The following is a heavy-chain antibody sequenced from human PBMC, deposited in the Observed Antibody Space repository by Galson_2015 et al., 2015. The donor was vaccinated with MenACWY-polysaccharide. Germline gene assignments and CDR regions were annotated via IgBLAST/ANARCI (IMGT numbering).Heavy chain of an antibody. CDR3: ARLHCSSTSCYPTDYYYYGMDV. Sequence: SLRLSCAASGFTFSSYSMNWVRQAPGKGLEWVSYISSSSSTIYYADSVKGRFPISRDNAKNSLFLQMNSLRAEDTAVYYCARLHCSSTSCYPTDYYYYGMDVWGQGTTVTVSS. CDR1: GFTFSSYS. J-gene: IGHJ6*02. D-gene: IGHD2-2*01. V-gene: IGHV3-48*01. CDR2: ISSSSSTI.